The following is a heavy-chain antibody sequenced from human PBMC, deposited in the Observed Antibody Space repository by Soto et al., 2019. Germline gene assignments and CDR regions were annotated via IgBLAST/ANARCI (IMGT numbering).Heavy chain of an antibody. CDR1: GGSISSSSYY. V-gene: IGHV4-39*01. CDR3: ASRRITAATVPAPLLDY. Sequence: QLQLQESGPGLVKPSETLSLTCTVSGGSISSSSYYWGWIRQPPGKGLEWIGRIYYSGSTYYNPSLKSRVTISVDTSKNQFSLKLSSVTAADTAVYYCASRRITAATVPAPLLDYWGQGTLVTVSS. D-gene: IGHD6-25*01. CDR2: IYYSGST. J-gene: IGHJ4*02.